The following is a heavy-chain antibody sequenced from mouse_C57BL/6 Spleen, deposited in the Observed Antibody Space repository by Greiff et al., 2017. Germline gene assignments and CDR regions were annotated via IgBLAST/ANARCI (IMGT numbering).Heavy chain of an antibody. Sequence: EVQLQQSGPELVKPGASVKISCKASGYTFTDYYMNWVKQSHGKSLEWIGDINPNNGGTSYNQKFKGKATLTVDKSSSTAYMELRSLTSEDSAVYYCARKIYYGYGGYFDVWGTGTTVTVSS. D-gene: IGHD2-2*01. CDR3: ARKIYYGYGGYFDV. J-gene: IGHJ1*03. CDR2: INPNNGGT. CDR1: GYTFTDYY. V-gene: IGHV1-26*01.